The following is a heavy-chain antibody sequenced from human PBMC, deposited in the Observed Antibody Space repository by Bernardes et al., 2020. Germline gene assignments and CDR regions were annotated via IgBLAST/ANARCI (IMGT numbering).Heavy chain of an antibody. V-gene: IGHV5-51*01. CDR3: ARRDYFDGDGYGY. Sequence: GESLKISCQGSGYNFAPYWIGWVRPMPGQGLEWMGMIYPIDSDIRYSPSFQGQVTIPADESIGTAYLQWSSLKASDTAMYYCARRDYFDGDGYGYWGQGTLVTVSS. CDR2: IYPIDSDI. CDR1: GYNFAPYW. D-gene: IGHD3-22*01. J-gene: IGHJ4*02.